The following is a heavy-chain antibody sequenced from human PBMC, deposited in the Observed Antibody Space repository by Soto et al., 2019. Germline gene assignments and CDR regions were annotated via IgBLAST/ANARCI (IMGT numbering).Heavy chain of an antibody. CDR2: IYYSGST. J-gene: IGHJ6*02. Sequence: SETLSLTCTVSGGSISSGDYYWSWIRQPPGKGLEWIGYIYYSGSTYYNPSLKSRVTISVDTSKNQFSLKLSSVTAADTAVYYCAREGYGSSAAGFFYWYGMDVWGQGTTVTVSS. V-gene: IGHV4-30-4*02. D-gene: IGHD2-2*01. CDR1: GGSISSGDYY. CDR3: AREGYGSSAAGFFYWYGMDV.